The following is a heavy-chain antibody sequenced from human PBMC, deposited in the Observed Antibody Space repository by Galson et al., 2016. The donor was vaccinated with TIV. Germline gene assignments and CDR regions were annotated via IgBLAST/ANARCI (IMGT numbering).Heavy chain of an antibody. CDR1: GYTFTSYD. Sequence: SVKVSCKASGYTFTSYDINWVRQATGQGLEWMGWMNPNSGNTGYEQKSRGRVTMTRNPSVRTAYMDLSSLRSEDTAVYYCERSGDYGDYWGQGTLVTVSS. CDR2: MNPNSGNT. V-gene: IGHV1-8*02. J-gene: IGHJ4*02. D-gene: IGHD4-17*01. CDR3: ERSGDYGDY.